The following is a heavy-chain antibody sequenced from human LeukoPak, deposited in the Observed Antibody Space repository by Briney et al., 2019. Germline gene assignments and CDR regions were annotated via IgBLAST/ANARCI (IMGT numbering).Heavy chain of an antibody. V-gene: IGHV1-18*01. CDR1: GYTFTSYG. J-gene: IGHJ4*02. CDR2: ISAYNGNT. CDR3: ARDIGGRYSWYYFDY. Sequence: ASVKVSCKASGYTFTSYGISWVRQAPGQGLEWMGWISAYNGNTNYAQKLQGRVTMTTDTSTSTAYMGLRSLRSDDTAVYYCARDIGGRYSWYYFDYWGRGTLVTVSS. D-gene: IGHD2-8*01.